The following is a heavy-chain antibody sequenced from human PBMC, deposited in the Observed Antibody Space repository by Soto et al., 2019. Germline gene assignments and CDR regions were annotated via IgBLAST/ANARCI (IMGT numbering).Heavy chain of an antibody. Sequence: QVQLVQSGAEVKKPGSSVKVSCKASGGSLSNYGISWVRQAPGQGLEWMGAIIPVFGTPNYAQKFQDRVTITADESTTTVYMEVRSLTSEATAVYYCARGEATKIVVTTYYAMDVWGQGTTVTVSS. CDR2: IIPVFGTP. J-gene: IGHJ6*02. V-gene: IGHV1-69*12. D-gene: IGHD3-22*01. CDR3: ARGEATKIVVTTYYAMDV. CDR1: GGSLSNYG.